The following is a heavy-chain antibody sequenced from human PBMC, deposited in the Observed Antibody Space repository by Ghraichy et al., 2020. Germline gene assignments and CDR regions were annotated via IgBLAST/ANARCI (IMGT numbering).Heavy chain of an antibody. CDR2: IYTSGST. CDR1: GGSISSGSYY. Sequence: SETLSLTCTVSGGSISSGSYYWSWIRQPAGKGLEWIGRIYTSGSTNYNPSLKSRVTISVDTSKNQFSLKLSSVTAADTAVYYCARGGGVPAAIQLYYYYYMDVWGKGTTVTVSS. J-gene: IGHJ6*03. V-gene: IGHV4-61*02. D-gene: IGHD2-2*01. CDR3: ARGGGVPAAIQLYYYYYMDV.